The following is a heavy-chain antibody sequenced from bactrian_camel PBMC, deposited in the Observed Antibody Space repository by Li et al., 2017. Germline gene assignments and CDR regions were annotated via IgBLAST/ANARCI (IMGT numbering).Heavy chain of an antibody. CDR1: GYTYSRHC. CDR3: AAALLFGGPRRYRGCRGPYNY. CDR2: INASGGST. V-gene: IGHV3S1*01. D-gene: IGHD1*01. Sequence: QLVESGGGSVQAGRSLRLSCVASGYTYSRHCMGWFCQAPGKEREGVAVINASGGSTYYADSVKGRFTISQDNTKNTVYLQMNNLKPEDTAVYYCAAALLFGGPRRYRGCRGPYNYWGQGTQVTVS. J-gene: IGHJ4*01.